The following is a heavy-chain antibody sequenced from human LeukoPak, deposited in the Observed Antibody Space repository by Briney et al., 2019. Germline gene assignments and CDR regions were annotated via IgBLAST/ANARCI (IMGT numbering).Heavy chain of an antibody. D-gene: IGHD2-15*01. CDR3: ARLGFCSGGSCPYYFDY. CDR2: INPNSAGT. V-gene: IGHV1-2*02. CDR1: GYTFTGYY. J-gene: IGHJ4*02. Sequence: ASVKVSCKASGYTFTGYYMHWLRQAPGQGLEWMGWINPNSAGTNYAQKFQGRVTMTRDTTISTAYMELSGLRSDGTAVYYCARLGFCSGGSCPYYFDYWGQGTLVTVSS.